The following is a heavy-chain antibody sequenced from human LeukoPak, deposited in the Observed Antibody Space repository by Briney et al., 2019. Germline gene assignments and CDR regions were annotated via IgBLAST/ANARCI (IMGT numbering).Heavy chain of an antibody. CDR2: IYTSGST. Sequence: SETLSLTCTVSGGSISSGGYYWSWIRQPAGKGLEWIGRIYTSGSTNYNPSLKSRVTISVDTSKNQFSLKLSSVTAADTAVYYCARDLPQVDAFDIWGQGTMVTVSS. CDR3: ARDLPQVDAFDI. V-gene: IGHV4-61*02. CDR1: GGSISSGGYY. J-gene: IGHJ3*02.